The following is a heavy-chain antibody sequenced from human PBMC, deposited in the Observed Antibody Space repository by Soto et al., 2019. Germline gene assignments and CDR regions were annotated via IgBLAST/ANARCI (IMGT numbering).Heavy chain of an antibody. D-gene: IGHD2-8*01. V-gene: IGHV4-59*01. J-gene: IGHJ4*02. CDR3: ARAAVAIHDVYLFDY. Sequence: SETLSLTCSVSGGSFSVYYWNWVRQPPGKGLEWIGRIYFSGSAHYNPSLQSRVTLSVDRSKTQFSLKMRSVTAADTAVYFCARAAVAIHDVYLFDYWGLGTLVTVSS. CDR1: GGSFSVYY. CDR2: IYFSGSA.